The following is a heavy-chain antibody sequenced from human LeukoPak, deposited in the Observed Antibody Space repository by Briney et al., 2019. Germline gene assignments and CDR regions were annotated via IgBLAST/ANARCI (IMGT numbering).Heavy chain of an antibody. D-gene: IGHD1-26*01. V-gene: IGHV3-53*01. CDR2: IYSGGST. Sequence: GGSLRLSCAASGFTVSSNYMSGVRQAPGKGLEWVSVIYSGGSTYYADSGKGRFTISRDNSKNTLYLQMNSLRAEDTAVYYCAREAQYSGSFVFDYWGQGTLVTVSS. J-gene: IGHJ4*02. CDR1: GFTVSSNY. CDR3: AREAQYSGSFVFDY.